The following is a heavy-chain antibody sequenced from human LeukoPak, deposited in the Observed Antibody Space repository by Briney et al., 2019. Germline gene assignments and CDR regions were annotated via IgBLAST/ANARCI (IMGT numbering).Heavy chain of an antibody. D-gene: IGHD3-10*01. CDR1: GFTFSDYY. CDR2: ISSSGSTI. CDR3: ARVGLLWFGESYSDAFDI. J-gene: IGHJ3*02. Sequence: GGSLRLSCAASGFTFSDYYMSWIRQAPGKGLEWVSYISSSGSTIYYADSVKGRFTISRDNAKNSLYLQMNSLRAEDTAVYYCARVGLLWFGESYSDAFDIWGQGTMVTVSS. V-gene: IGHV3-11*04.